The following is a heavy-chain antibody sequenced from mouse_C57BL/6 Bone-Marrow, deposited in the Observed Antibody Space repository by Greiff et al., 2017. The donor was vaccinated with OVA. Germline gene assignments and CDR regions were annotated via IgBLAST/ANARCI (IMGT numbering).Heavy chain of an antibody. J-gene: IGHJ3*01. Sequence: EVHLVESGGGLVKPGGSLKLSCAASGFTFSSYAMSWVRQTPEKRLEWVATISDGGSYTYYPDNVKGRFTISRDNAKNNLYLQMSHLKSEDTAMYYCARDGYYVYAWFAYWGQGTLVTVSA. CDR2: ISDGGSYT. V-gene: IGHV5-4*01. CDR1: GFTFSSYA. CDR3: ARDGYYVYAWFAY. D-gene: IGHD2-3*01.